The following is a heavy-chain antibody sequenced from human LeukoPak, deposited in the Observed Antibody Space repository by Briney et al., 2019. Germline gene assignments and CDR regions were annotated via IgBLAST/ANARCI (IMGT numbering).Heavy chain of an antibody. CDR1: GGSISSYY. D-gene: IGHD6-13*01. CDR3: ARDRGRTAAGTLGPYYSYGMDV. CDR2: FYYSGRT. J-gene: IGHJ6*02. V-gene: IGHV4-59*01. Sequence: SETLSLTCTVSGGSISSYYWSWIRQPPGKGLEWIGYFYYSGRTNYNPSLKSRVTISVDTSKNQFSLKLSSVTAADTAVYYCARDRGRTAAGTLGPYYSYGMDVWGQGTTVTVAS.